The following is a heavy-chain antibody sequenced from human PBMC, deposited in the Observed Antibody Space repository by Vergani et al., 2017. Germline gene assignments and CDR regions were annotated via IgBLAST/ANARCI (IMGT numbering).Heavy chain of an antibody. CDR3: ARGCGSTSCYKRGEDWFDP. CDR2: INPSGGST. J-gene: IGHJ5*02. Sequence: QVQLVQSGAEVKKPGASVKVSCQASGYTFTSYYIHWVRQAPGQGLAWMGIINPSGGSTNYAQKFQGRVTITRDTSTSPVFMELSSLRSEDTAVYYCARGCGSTSCYKRGEDWFDPWGQGTLVTVSS. V-gene: IGHV1-46*01. D-gene: IGHD2-2*02. CDR1: GYTFTSYY.